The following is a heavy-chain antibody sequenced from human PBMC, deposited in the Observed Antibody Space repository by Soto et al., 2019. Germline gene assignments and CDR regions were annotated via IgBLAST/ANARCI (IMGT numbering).Heavy chain of an antibody. D-gene: IGHD6-13*01. CDR1: GGSFSGYY. Sequence: SETLSLNCAVYGGSFSGYYWSWIRQPPGKGLEWIGEINHSGSTNYNPSLKSRVTISVDTSKNQFSLKLSSVTAADTAVYYCARGRRRAAAGRYYYYGMDVWGQGTTVTVSS. CDR3: ARGRRRAAAGRYYYYGMDV. CDR2: INHSGST. J-gene: IGHJ6*02. V-gene: IGHV4-34*01.